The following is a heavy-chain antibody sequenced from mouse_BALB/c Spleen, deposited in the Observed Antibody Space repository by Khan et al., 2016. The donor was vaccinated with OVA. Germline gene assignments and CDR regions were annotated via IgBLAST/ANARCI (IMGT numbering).Heavy chain of an antibody. CDR3: ARSASYGFVDV. Sequence: QIQLVQSGPELKKPGETVKISCKASGYTFTNYGMNWVKQAPGKGLKWMGWINTYTGEPTYADDFKGRFAFSLETSATTAYFQINNLKHEDTATYFCARSASYGFVDVWGAGTTVTVSS. CDR1: GYTFTNYG. CDR2: INTYTGEP. V-gene: IGHV9-3-1*01. J-gene: IGHJ1*01. D-gene: IGHD6-1*01.